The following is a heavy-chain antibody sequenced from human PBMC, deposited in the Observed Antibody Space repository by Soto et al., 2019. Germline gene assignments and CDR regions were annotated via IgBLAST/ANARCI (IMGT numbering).Heavy chain of an antibody. V-gene: IGHV4-34*01. CDR3: ARARIFGVVITKYYYYGMDV. D-gene: IGHD3-3*01. Sequence: PSETLSLTCAVYGGSFSGYYWSWIRQPPGKGLEWIGEINHSGSTNYNPSLKSRVTISVDTSKNQFSLKLSSVTAADTAVYYCARARIFGVVITKYYYYGMDVWGQGTTVTAP. J-gene: IGHJ6*02. CDR1: GGSFSGYY. CDR2: INHSGST.